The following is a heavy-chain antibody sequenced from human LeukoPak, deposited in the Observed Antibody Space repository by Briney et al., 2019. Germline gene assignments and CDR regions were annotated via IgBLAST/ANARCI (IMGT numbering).Heavy chain of an antibody. CDR3: AIVPYGDYPFDY. J-gene: IGHJ4*02. V-gene: IGHV1-18*01. CDR1: GYTFTSYG. D-gene: IGHD4-17*01. CDR2: ISAYNGNT. Sequence: ASVTVSCKASGYTFTSYGISWVRQAPGQGLEWMGWISAYNGNTNYAQKLQGRVTMTTDTSTSTAYMELRSLRSDDTAVYYCAIVPYGDYPFDYWGQGTLVTVSS.